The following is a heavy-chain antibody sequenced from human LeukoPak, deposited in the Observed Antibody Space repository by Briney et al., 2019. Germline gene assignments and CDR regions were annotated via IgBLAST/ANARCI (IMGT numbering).Heavy chain of an antibody. D-gene: IGHD7-27*01. CDR3: ARRDWGSSFDF. CDR2: IYYSGTT. CDR1: GGTVSSSSSY. Sequence: SETLSLTCTASGGTVSSSSSYWSWIRQPPGKGLEWIGYIYYSGTTTYNPSLKSRVTISVDTSKNQFSLRLSSVTAADTAVYYCARRDWGSSFDFWGQGTLVTVSS. J-gene: IGHJ4*02. V-gene: IGHV4-61*01.